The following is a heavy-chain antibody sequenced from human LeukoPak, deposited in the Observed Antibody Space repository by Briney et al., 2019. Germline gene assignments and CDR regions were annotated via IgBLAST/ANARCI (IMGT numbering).Heavy chain of an antibody. J-gene: IGHJ4*02. CDR1: GFTFSSYG. V-gene: IGHV3-33*01. Sequence: GGSLRLSCAASGFTFSSYGVHWVRQAPGKGLEWVAIIWSDGSNKYYADSVKGRFTISRDDSKNTVYLQMNSLRADDTAVYYCARVRGRCSGDSCYSDYWGQGTLVTVSS. CDR3: ARVRGRCSGDSCYSDY. CDR2: IWSDGSNK. D-gene: IGHD2-15*01.